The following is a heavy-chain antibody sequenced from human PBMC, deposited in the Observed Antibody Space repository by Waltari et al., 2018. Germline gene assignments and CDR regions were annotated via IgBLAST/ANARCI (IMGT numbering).Heavy chain of an antibody. J-gene: IGHJ4*02. CDR3: ARDRGYYYDSSGYYYDY. V-gene: IGHV1-69*01. CDR1: GGTFSSYA. Sequence: QVQLVQSGAEVKKPGSSVKVSCKASGGTFSSYAISWVRPAPGQGLEWMGGIIPIFGTANYAQKFQGRVTITADESTSTAYMELSSLRSEDTAVYYCARDRGYYYDSSGYYYDYWGQGTLVTVSS. CDR2: IIPIFGTA. D-gene: IGHD3-22*01.